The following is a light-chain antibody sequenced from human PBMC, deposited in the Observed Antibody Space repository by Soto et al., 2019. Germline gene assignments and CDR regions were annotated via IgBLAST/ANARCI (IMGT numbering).Light chain of an antibody. Sequence: QSALTQPASVSGSPGQSITVSCTGSSSDIVDYNYVSWFQQHPGNPPRLLIFAVNKRPSGVSDRFSGSRSGNTASLTISGLQPEDEADYYCSSYLALTYLVVFGGRTKLTVL. J-gene: IGLJ2*01. CDR3: SSYLALTYLVV. CDR1: SSDIVDYNY. CDR2: AVN. V-gene: IGLV2-14*01.